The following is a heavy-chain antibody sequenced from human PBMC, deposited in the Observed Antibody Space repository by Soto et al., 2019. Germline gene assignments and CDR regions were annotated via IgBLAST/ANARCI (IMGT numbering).Heavy chain of an antibody. CDR2: ISYDGSNK. CDR3: ASDSPPFDCSGGSCYPDY. J-gene: IGHJ4*02. D-gene: IGHD2-15*01. V-gene: IGHV3-30-3*01. Sequence: QVQLVESGGGVVQPGRSLRLSCAASGFTFSSYAMHWVRQAPGKGLEWVAVISYDGSNKYYADSVKGRFTISRDNSKNTLYLQMNSLRAEDTAVYYCASDSPPFDCSGGSCYPDYWGQGTLVTVSS. CDR1: GFTFSSYA.